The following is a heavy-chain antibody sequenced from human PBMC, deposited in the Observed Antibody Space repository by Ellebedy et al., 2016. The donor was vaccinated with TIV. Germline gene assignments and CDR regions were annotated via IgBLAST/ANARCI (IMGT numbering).Heavy chain of an antibody. CDR2: INPNSGGT. D-gene: IGHD6-19*01. V-gene: IGHV1-2*02. J-gene: IGHJ4*02. CDR3: ASSPRYSSGPFDY. Sequence: ASVKVSCXASGYTFTGQYIHWVRQAPGQGLEWMGWINPNSGGTNYAQKFQGRVTMTRDTSISTAYMELSRLSSDDTAVYYCASSPRYSSGPFDYWGQGTLVTVSS. CDR1: GYTFTGQY.